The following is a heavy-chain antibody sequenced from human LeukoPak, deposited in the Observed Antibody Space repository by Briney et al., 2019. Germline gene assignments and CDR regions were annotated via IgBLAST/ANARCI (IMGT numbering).Heavy chain of an antibody. CDR3: AKGYPHRTGIAVPADC. CDR1: GFTFWSYA. V-gene: IGHV3-23*01. CDR2: ISGSGGST. Sequence: GGSLRLSCAASGFTFWSYAMSWVRQAPGKGLEWVSAISGSGGSTYYADSVKGRFTVSRDNSKNTLYLQMNSLRAEDTAVYYCAKGYPHRTGIAVPADCWGQGTLVTVSS. J-gene: IGHJ4*02. D-gene: IGHD6-19*01.